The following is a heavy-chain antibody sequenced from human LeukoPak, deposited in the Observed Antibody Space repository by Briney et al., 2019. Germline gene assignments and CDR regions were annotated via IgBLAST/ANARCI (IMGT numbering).Heavy chain of an antibody. CDR1: GFTVGTNY. Sequence: GGSLRLSCAASGFTVGTNYMSWVRQAPGKGLEWVSFISTSSSHIYYADSVKGRFTISRDNARNSVSLQMNSLRAEDTAVYYCARQVSGYGSGSFYFDYWGQGMLVTVSS. J-gene: IGHJ4*02. D-gene: IGHD3-10*01. CDR2: ISTSSSHI. V-gene: IGHV3-21*01. CDR3: ARQVSGYGSGSFYFDY.